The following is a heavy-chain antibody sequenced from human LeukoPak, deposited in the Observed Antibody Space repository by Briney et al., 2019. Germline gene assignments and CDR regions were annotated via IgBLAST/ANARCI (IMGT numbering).Heavy chain of an antibody. CDR1: GFTFSSYG. CDR3: ARDLDYGEPMDV. D-gene: IGHD4-17*01. Sequence: PGRSLRLSCAASGFTFSSYGMHWVRQAPGKGLEWVAVISYDGSNKYYADSVKGRFTISRDISKNTLYLQMGSLRAEDMAVYYCARDLDYGEPMDVWGKGTTVTISS. CDR2: ISYDGSNK. V-gene: IGHV3-30*03. J-gene: IGHJ6*04.